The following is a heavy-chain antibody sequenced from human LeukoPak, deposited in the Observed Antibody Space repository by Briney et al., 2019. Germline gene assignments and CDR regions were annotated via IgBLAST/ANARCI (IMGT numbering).Heavy chain of an antibody. D-gene: IGHD3-10*01. Sequence: GASVKVSCRASGGTFSSYAISWVRQAPGQGLEWMGGIIPIFGTANYAQKFQGRVTITADESTSTAYMELSSLRSEDTAVYYCARTYGYYFDYWGQGTLVTVSS. CDR2: IIPIFGTA. CDR1: GGTFSSYA. J-gene: IGHJ4*02. V-gene: IGHV1-69*13. CDR3: ARTYGYYFDY.